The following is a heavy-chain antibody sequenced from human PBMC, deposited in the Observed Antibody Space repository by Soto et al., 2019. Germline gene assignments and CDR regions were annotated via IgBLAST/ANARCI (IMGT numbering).Heavy chain of an antibody. CDR2: IIPVFGTA. CDR3: AKGRRAYCGADCYSDWYFEL. D-gene: IGHD2-21*02. V-gene: IGHV1-69*12. CDR1: GGTFSSYA. J-gene: IGHJ2*01. Sequence: QVQLVQSGAEVKKPGSSVKVSCKASGGTFSSYAISWVRQAPGQGLEWMGGIIPVFGTAKYAQKFQGRVTVTADEATSVAYMELSGLTFEDTAVYYCAKGRRAYCGADCYSDWYFELWGRGTRVTVSS.